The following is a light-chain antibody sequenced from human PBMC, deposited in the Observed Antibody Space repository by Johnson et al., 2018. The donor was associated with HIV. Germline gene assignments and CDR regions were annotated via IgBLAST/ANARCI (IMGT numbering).Light chain of an antibody. V-gene: IGLV1-51*02. J-gene: IGLJ1*01. Sequence: QSVLTQPPSVSAAPGQKVTISCSGSSSNIGNNYVSCYQQLPGTAPKLLIYENTKRPSGIPDRFSGSKSGTSATLGITGLQTGDEADYYCGTWDSSLSAYVFGTGTKVTVL. CDR3: GTWDSSLSAYV. CDR2: ENT. CDR1: SSNIGNNY.